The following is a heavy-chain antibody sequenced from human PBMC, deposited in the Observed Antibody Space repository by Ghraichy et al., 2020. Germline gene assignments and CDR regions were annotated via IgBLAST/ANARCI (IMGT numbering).Heavy chain of an antibody. V-gene: IGHV6-1*01. J-gene: IGHJ4*02. CDR3: ARAGTSAKPGFDY. CDR2: TYYRSKWYN. Sequence: TLSLTCAISGDSVSSNSAAWNWIRQSPSRGLEWLGRTYYRSKWYNEYAVSVKSRITINSDTSKNHFSLQLNSVTPEDTAVYYCARAGTSAKPGFDYWGQGTLVTVSS. CDR1: GDSVSSNSAA. D-gene: IGHD6-25*01.